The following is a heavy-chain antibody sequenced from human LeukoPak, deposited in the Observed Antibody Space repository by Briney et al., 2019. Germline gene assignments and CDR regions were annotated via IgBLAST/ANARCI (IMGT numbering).Heavy chain of an antibody. J-gene: IGHJ3*02. D-gene: IGHD6-19*01. Sequence: QSGGSLRLSCAASGFTVSSNYMSWVRQAPGKGLEWVSVIYSGGSTYYADSVKGRFTISRDNSKNTLYLQMNSLRAEDTAVYYCARVPTPGGQWPREDAFDIWGQGTMVTVSS. V-gene: IGHV3-53*01. CDR1: GFTVSSNY. CDR2: IYSGGST. CDR3: ARVPTPGGQWPREDAFDI.